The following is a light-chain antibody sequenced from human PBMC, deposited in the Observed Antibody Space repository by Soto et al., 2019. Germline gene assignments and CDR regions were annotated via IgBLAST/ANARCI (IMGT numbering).Light chain of an antibody. CDR3: QLYDSYPNT. Sequence: DIPMKQSPSTLSASIGDRVTITCRASQSINNWLAWYQQKPGRAPELLIFDASSLKSGVPSRFSGSGSGTEFTLTISCLQPEDFATYYSQLYDSYPNTFGDGSKVDI. CDR1: QSINNW. CDR2: DAS. V-gene: IGKV1-5*01. J-gene: IGKJ1*01.